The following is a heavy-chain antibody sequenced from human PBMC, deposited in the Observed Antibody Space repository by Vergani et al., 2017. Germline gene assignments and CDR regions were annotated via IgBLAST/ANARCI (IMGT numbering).Heavy chain of an antibody. Sequence: EVQLLESGGGLVQPGGSLRLSCEASGFSFPGYAMSWVRQAPGKGLEWVSSVSGSSDTPYYAGSVKGRFIISRDNSKTTLHLKMNSLRADDTAVYYCTKGSRGYTGYFFDYWGQGTMATVSS. CDR3: TKGSRGYTGYFFDY. J-gene: IGHJ4*02. V-gene: IGHV3-23*01. D-gene: IGHD5-12*01. CDR1: GFSFPGYA. CDR2: VSGSSDTP.